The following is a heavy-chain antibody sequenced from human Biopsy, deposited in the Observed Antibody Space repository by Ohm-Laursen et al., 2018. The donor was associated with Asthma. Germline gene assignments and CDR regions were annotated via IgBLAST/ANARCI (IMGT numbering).Heavy chain of an antibody. CDR1: GGSIGTSTYY. D-gene: IGHD5-24*01. Sequence: SETLSLTCTVSGGSIGTSTYYWGWIRQPPGKGLEWIASIYYSGNTYYNPSLKSRVTISLDTSNNQFSLRLSSVTATDTAVYYCARGPPVDREDWGQGTLVTVSS. J-gene: IGHJ4*02. V-gene: IGHV4-39*07. CDR3: ARGPPVDRED. CDR2: IYYSGNT.